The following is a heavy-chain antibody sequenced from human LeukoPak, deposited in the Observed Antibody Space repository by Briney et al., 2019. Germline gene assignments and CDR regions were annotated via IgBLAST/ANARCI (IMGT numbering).Heavy chain of an antibody. CDR2: IKQDGSEK. V-gene: IGHV3-7*03. D-gene: IGHD6-25*01. CDR1: GFTVSSNY. CDR3: VRGPHIAATSY. Sequence: GSLRLSCAASGFTVSSNYMSWVRQAPGKGLEWVANIKQDGSEKQYVDSVKGRFAISRDNAKKSLYLQINTLRAEDTAVYYCVRGPHIAATSYWGQGTLVTVSS. J-gene: IGHJ4*02.